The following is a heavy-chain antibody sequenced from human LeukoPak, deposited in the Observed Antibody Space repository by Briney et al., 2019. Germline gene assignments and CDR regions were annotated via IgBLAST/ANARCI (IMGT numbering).Heavy chain of an antibody. D-gene: IGHD6-19*01. V-gene: IGHV4-4*07. CDR3: AREGLYSSGWSPTSYYFDY. CDR2: IYTSGST. CDR1: GGSISSYY. J-gene: IGHJ4*02. Sequence: KSSETLSLTCTVPGGSISSYYWSWIRQPAGKGLEWIGRIYTSGSTNYNPSLKSRVTMSVDTSKNQFSLKLSSVTAADTAVYYCAREGLYSSGWSPTSYYFDYWGQGTLVTVSS.